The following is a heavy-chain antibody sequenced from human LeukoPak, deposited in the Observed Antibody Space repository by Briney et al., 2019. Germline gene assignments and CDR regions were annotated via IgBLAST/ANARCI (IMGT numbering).Heavy chain of an antibody. J-gene: IGHJ4*02. D-gene: IGHD6-13*01. CDR1: GGSISSSSYY. V-gene: IGHV4-39*01. Sequence: SETLSLTCTVSGGSISSSSYYWGWIRQPPGKGLEWIGSIYYSGSTYYNPSLKSRVTISVDTSKNQFSLKLSSVTAADTAVYYCARCSSWLAAFDYWGQGTRVTVSS. CDR3: ARCSSWLAAFDY. CDR2: IYYSGST.